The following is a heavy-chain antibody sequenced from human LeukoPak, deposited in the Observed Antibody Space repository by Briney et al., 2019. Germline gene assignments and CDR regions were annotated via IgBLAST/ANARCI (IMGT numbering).Heavy chain of an antibody. J-gene: IGHJ4*02. Sequence: GGSLRLSCTASGFTFDDYAMHWVRQAPGKGLEWVSGISWNNNNMDYADSVKGRFTISRDNAKSSLYLQMNSLRTEDTAFYFCAKDIGCSGGTCYFPNYFDYWGQGTLVTVSS. CDR3: AKDIGCSGGTCYFPNYFDY. D-gene: IGHD2-15*01. V-gene: IGHV3-9*01. CDR1: GFTFDDYA. CDR2: ISWNNNNM.